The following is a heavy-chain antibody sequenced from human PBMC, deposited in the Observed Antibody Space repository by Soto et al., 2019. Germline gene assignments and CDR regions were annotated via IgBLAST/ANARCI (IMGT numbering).Heavy chain of an antibody. CDR1: GFTFSSYS. V-gene: IGHV3-21*01. CDR3: ARGVGYDSSSPTRAVPHFDY. J-gene: IGHJ4*02. D-gene: IGHD6-6*01. Sequence: GGSLRLSCAASGFTFSSYSMNWVRQAPGKGLEWVSSISSSSSYIYYADSVKGRFTISRDNAKNSLYLQMNSLRAEDTAVYYCARGVGYDSSSPTRAVPHFDYWGQGTLVTVSS. CDR2: ISSSSSYI.